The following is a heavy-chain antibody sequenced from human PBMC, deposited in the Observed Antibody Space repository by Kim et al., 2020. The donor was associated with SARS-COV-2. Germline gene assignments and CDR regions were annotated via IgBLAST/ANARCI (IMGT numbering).Heavy chain of an antibody. CDR1: GFTFSSYS. CDR3: ARDESSSWYDAGYWYFDL. V-gene: IGHV3-21*01. Sequence: GGSLRLSCAASGFTFSSYSMNWVRQAPGKGLEWVSSISSSSSYIYYADSVKGRFTISRDNAKNSLYLQMNSLRAEDTAVYYCARDESSSWYDAGYWYFDLWGRGTLVTVSS. CDR2: ISSSSSYI. D-gene: IGHD6-13*01. J-gene: IGHJ2*01.